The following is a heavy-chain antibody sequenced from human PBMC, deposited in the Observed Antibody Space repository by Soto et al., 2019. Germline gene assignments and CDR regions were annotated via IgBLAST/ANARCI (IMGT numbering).Heavy chain of an antibody. CDR1: GFHFSTYW. CDR2: IYSDGRIT. Sequence: GGSLRLSFAASGFHFSTYWMHWVRQAPGKGLVWVSRIYSDGRITSYADSVKGRFTISRDNAKSTLYLQMNSLRAEDTAVYYCARGSSTYFDYWGQGTLVTVSS. CDR3: ARGSSTYFDY. V-gene: IGHV3-74*01. J-gene: IGHJ4*02.